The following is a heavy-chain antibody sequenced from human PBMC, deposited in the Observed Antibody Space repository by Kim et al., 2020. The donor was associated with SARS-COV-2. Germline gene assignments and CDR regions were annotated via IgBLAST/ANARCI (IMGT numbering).Heavy chain of an antibody. Sequence: GGSLRLSCAASGFTFSSYAMHWVRQAPGKGLEWVAVIWYDGSNKYYADSVKGRFTISRDNSKNTLYLQMNSLRAEDTAVYYCAKDGGTERIQLWLGAYYYYGMDVWGQGTTVTISS. J-gene: IGHJ6*02. V-gene: IGHV3-33*06. CDR3: AKDGGTERIQLWLGAYYYYGMDV. CDR1: GFTFSSYA. D-gene: IGHD5-18*01. CDR2: IWYDGSNK.